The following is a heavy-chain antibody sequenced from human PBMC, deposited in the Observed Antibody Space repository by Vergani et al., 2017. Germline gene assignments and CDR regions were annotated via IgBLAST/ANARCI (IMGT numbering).Heavy chain of an antibody. V-gene: IGHV3-48*01. CDR3: ARDKADGAFSYYYYMDV. D-gene: IGHD1-26*01. Sequence: EVQLVESGGGLVQPGGSLRLSCAASGFTFSSYSMNWVRQAPGKGLEWVSYISSSSSTIYYADSVKGRFTISRDNAKNSLYLRMNSLRAEDTAVYYCARDKADGAFSYYYYMDVWGKGP. CDR2: ISSSSSTI. CDR1: GFTFSSYS. J-gene: IGHJ6*03.